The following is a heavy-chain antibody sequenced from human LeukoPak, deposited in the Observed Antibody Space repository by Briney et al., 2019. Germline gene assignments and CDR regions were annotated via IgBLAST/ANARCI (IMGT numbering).Heavy chain of an antibody. V-gene: IGHV3-7*01. J-gene: IGHJ4*02. CDR2: IKDDETAK. CDR1: VFTFSTYW. Sequence: GGSLRLSCAPSVFTFSTYWMAGVRDAPGRGVEWVANIKDDETAKDQADSVKGRFTISRDNAKNSVYLQMSSLRGEDTAVYYCARDVGGSLDYWGQGTLVTVSS. CDR3: ARDVGGSLDY. D-gene: IGHD1-26*01.